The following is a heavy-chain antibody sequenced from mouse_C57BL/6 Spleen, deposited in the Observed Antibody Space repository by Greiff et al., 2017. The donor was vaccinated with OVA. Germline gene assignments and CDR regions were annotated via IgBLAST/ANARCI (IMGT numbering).Heavy chain of an antibody. D-gene: IGHD1-1*01. CDR2: IHPNSGST. J-gene: IGHJ1*03. CDR1: GYTFTSYW. Sequence: VQLQQPGAELVKPGASVKLSCKASGYTFTSYWMHWVKQRPGQGLEWIGMIHPNSGSTNYNVKFKSKATLTVDKSSSTAYMQLSSLTSEDSAVYYCARSPTGYGSSYWYFDVWGTGTTVTVSS. CDR3: ARSPTGYGSSYWYFDV. V-gene: IGHV1-64*01.